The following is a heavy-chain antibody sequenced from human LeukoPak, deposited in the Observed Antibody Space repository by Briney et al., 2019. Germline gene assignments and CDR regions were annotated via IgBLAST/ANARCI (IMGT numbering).Heavy chain of an antibody. V-gene: IGHV3-23*01. J-gene: IGHJ3*02. CDR1: GFTFSSDA. Sequence: GGSLRLSCAASGFTFSSDAMSWVRQAPGKGLEWVSAISGSGGSTYYADSVKGRFTISRDNSKNTLYLQMNSLKTEDTAVYYCTRKLLGVSQAFDIWGQGTMVTVSS. CDR3: TRKLLGVSQAFDI. D-gene: IGHD2-21*01. CDR2: ISGSGGST.